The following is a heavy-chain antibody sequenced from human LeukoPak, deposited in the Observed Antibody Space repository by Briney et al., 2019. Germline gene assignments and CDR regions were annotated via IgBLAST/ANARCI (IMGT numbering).Heavy chain of an antibody. CDR2: IVVGSGNT. Sequence: SVKVSCKASGFTFTSSAMQWVRQARGQRLEWIGWIVVGSGNTNYAQKFQERVTITRDTSASTAYMELSSLRSEDMAVYYCARNGRGLLWFGELLGFDYWGQGTLVTVSS. CDR1: GFTFTSSA. J-gene: IGHJ4*02. D-gene: IGHD3-10*01. CDR3: ARNGRGLLWFGELLGFDY. V-gene: IGHV1-58*02.